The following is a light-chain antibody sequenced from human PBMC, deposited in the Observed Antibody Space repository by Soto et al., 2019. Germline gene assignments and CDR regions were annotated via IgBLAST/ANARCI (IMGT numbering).Light chain of an antibody. V-gene: IGLV2-14*01. J-gene: IGLJ2*01. CDR1: SSDVGGYNY. Sequence: QSVLTQPASVSGSPGQSITISCTGTSSDVGGYNYVSWYQQHPGKAPKLMIYDVSNRPSGVSNRFSGSKSGNTASLTISRRQAEDEADYYCSSYTRSSTLVVFGGGTKLTVL. CDR3: SSYTRSSTLVV. CDR2: DVS.